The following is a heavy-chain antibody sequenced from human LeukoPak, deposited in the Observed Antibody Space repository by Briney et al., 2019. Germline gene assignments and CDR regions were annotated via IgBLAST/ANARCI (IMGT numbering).Heavy chain of an antibody. CDR3: ARRPYSGTYLFDY. CDR2: IYYSGRT. J-gene: IGHJ4*02. D-gene: IGHD1-26*01. CDR1: GGSISSYTYY. V-gene: IGHV4-39*01. Sequence: SETLSLTCTASGGSISSYTYYWGWLRQPQGKGLESLGTIYYSGRTYYNPSLKSRVTISVDTSKNQCSLKLSSVTAADTAVYYCARRPYSGTYLFDYWGQGTLVTVSS.